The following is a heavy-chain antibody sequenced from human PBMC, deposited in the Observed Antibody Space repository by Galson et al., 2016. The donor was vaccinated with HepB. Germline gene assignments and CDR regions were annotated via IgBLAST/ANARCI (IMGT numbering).Heavy chain of an antibody. CDR2: IYWDDDK. CDR3: ARTLGYSYGPYYFDY. CDR1: GFSLNYVRMG. V-gene: IGHV2-5*08. J-gene: IGHJ4*02. D-gene: IGHD5-18*01. Sequence: PALVKPTQTLTLTCIVSGFSLNYVRMGVSWIRQPPGKALEWLALIYWDDDKRYTPSLESRLAITKDTSKNQVVLTMNNMDPVATATYYCARTLGYSYGPYYFDYWGQGTLVTVSS.